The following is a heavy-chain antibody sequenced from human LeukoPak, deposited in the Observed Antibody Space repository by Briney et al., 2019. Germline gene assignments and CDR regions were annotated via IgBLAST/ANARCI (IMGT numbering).Heavy chain of an antibody. J-gene: IGHJ4*02. V-gene: IGHV3-7*01. CDR2: IKQDGSEK. CDR3: ARIYHYYDSSGYPFFFDY. CDR1: GFTFSSYW. D-gene: IGHD3-22*01. Sequence: GGSLGLSCAASGFTFSSYWMSWVRQAPGKGLEWVANIKQDGSEKYYVDSVKGRFTISRDNAKNSLYLQVNSLRAEDTAVYYCARIYHYYDSSGYPFFFDYWGQGTLVTVSS.